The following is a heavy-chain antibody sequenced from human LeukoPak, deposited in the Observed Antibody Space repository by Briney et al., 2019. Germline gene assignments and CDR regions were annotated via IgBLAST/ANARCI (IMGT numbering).Heavy chain of an antibody. CDR2: ISGSGDNT. V-gene: IGHV3-23*01. CDR1: GFTFGGFS. CDR3: AKMKGHPLPKYYMDV. Sequence: PVGSLRLSGEASGFTFGGFSMRWARRTPGKGLEWVSGISGSGDNTLYADSVKGRFTISRDNSKNTLYLEMNSLRAEDTAIYYCAKMKGHPLPKYYMDVWGQGTTVTVSS. J-gene: IGHJ6*01. D-gene: IGHD1-26*01.